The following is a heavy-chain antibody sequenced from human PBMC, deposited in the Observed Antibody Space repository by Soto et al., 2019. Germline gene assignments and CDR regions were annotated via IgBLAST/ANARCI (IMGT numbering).Heavy chain of an antibody. D-gene: IGHD1-26*01. CDR2: IFHSGST. CDR1: GGSITSNNW. Sequence: SETLSLTCAVSGGSITSNNWWSWVRQPPGKGLEWIGEIFHSGSTYYNPSLKARVTISVDKSKNQFSPKLSSVAAADTAVYYCARVYSGSYSDYWGQGTLVTVS. J-gene: IGHJ4*02. CDR3: ARVYSGSYSDY. V-gene: IGHV4-4*02.